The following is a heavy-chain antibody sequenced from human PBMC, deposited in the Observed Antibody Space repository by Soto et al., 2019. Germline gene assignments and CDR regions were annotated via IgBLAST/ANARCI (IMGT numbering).Heavy chain of an antibody. CDR2: INAGNGHT. CDR3: VRDIGCSIGNCYFRYYYYGMDV. J-gene: IGHJ6*02. Sequence: QVQLVQSGAEVKSSGASVKVACRASGYTFINYAIHWVRQAPGQSLEWMGWINAGNGHTKYSQKFQGRVTITRDTSTTTAYMELSSLRSEDTAVFYCVRDIGCSIGNCYFRYYYYGMDVWGQGTTVTVSS. D-gene: IGHD2-21*02. V-gene: IGHV1-3*01. CDR1: GYTFINYA.